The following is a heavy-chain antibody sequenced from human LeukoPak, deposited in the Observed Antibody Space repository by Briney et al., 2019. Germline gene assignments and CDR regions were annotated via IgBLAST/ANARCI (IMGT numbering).Heavy chain of an antibody. Sequence: SETLSLTCTLSGGPISSSSDCWGWIRQPPGKGLEWIGSISYSGTTSYYNPSLKSRVTISVDTSKIQSSLTVSSVTAADTAVYYCARPDSTGYHRDFWGQGTLITVSS. V-gene: IGHV4-39*01. J-gene: IGHJ4*02. D-gene: IGHD3-22*01. CDR3: ARPDSTGYHRDF. CDR2: ISYSGTTS. CDR1: GGPISSSSDC.